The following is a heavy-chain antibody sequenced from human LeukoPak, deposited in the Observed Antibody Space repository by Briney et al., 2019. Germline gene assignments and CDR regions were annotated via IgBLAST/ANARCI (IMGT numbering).Heavy chain of an antibody. Sequence: SETLSLTCTVSGGSISSYYWSWIRQPPGKGLEWIGYIYHSGSTNYNPSLKSRVTISIDTSRNQFSLKLSSVTAADTAVYYCARARGQVGATWRIDYWGQGTLVTVSS. J-gene: IGHJ4*02. CDR1: GGSISSYY. CDR2: IYHSGST. V-gene: IGHV4-59*01. D-gene: IGHD1-26*01. CDR3: ARARGQVGATWRIDY.